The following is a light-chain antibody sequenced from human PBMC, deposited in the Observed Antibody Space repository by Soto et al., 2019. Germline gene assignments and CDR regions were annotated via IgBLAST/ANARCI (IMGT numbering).Light chain of an antibody. CDR1: QSVSSY. CDR3: QQRSNWPPWT. V-gene: IGKV3-11*01. Sequence: EIVLTQSPATLSLSPGERATLSCRASQSVSSYLAWYQQKPGQAPRLLIYDASTRATGIPARFSGSGSGTDFTLTISSLEPEDFAVHYCQQRSNWPPWTFGQGTKVEIK. CDR2: DAS. J-gene: IGKJ1*01.